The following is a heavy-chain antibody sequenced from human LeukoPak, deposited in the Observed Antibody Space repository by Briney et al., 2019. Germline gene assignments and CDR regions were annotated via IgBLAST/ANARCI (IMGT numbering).Heavy chain of an antibody. V-gene: IGHV3-23*01. D-gene: IGHD1-26*01. Sequence: GGSLRLSCVASGFIFSAYAMSWVRQAPGKGLEWVSIISGSGERTYYADSVRGRFTVSRDNSKNTLYLQMMSLRAEDTAVYYCVSQSYSGSDNYYFDYWGQGTLVAVSS. J-gene: IGHJ4*02. CDR2: ISGSGERT. CDR1: GFIFSAYA. CDR3: VSQSYSGSDNYYFDY.